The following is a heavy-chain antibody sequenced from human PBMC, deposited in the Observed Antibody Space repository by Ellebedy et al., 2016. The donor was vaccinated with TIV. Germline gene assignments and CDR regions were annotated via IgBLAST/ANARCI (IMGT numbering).Heavy chain of an antibody. D-gene: IGHD6-13*01. Sequence: GESLKISCAASGFTFSSYGMHWFRQAPGKGPEWVSYISYSGDLMYYADSVKGRFTTSRDNAENSLYLQMNSLRAEDTAVYYCARLGVIAAAGASDYWGQGTLVIVSS. CDR2: ISYSGDLM. V-gene: IGHV3-21*04. CDR3: ARLGVIAAAGASDY. CDR1: GFTFSSYG. J-gene: IGHJ4*02.